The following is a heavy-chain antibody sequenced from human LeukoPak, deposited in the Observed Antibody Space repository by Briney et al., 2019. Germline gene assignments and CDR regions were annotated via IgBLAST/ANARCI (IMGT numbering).Heavy chain of an antibody. Sequence: PSETLSLTCTLSGGSIRSYYWSWLRQPPGKGLVGFGYIYYNGCTNYKPSLKSRVTISVDTSKNQFSLKLSSVTAADTAVYYCASNGRYSSGWYGFDYWGQGTLVTVSS. D-gene: IGHD6-19*01. CDR2: IYYNGCT. CDR3: ASNGRYSSGWYGFDY. CDR1: GGSIRSYY. J-gene: IGHJ4*02. V-gene: IGHV4-59*01.